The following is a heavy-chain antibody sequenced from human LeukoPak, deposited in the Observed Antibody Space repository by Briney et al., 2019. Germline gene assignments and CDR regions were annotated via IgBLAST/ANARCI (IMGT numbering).Heavy chain of an antibody. Sequence: SVKVSCKASGGTFSSYTISWVRQAPGQGLEWMGRIIPILGIANYAQKFQSRVTITADKSTSTVYMELSSLRSEDTAVYYCAGGDHGKPNRLDYWGQGTLVTVSS. CDR3: AGGDHGKPNRLDY. V-gene: IGHV1-69*02. D-gene: IGHD4/OR15-4a*01. CDR2: IIPILGIA. J-gene: IGHJ4*02. CDR1: GGTFSSYT.